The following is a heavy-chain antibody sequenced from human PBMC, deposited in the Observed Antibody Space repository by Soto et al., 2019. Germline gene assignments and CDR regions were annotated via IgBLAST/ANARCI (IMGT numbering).Heavy chain of an antibody. J-gene: IGHJ5*02. Sequence: GGSLRLSCAASGFTFSDYYMSWIRQAPGKGLEWVSYISSSGASIYYADSVKGRLTISRDNAENSLSLQMNSLRAEDTAVYYCVRGGWSSSGGIAASWGQGTLVTVSS. CDR1: GFTFSDYY. CDR2: ISSSGASI. V-gene: IGHV3-11*01. D-gene: IGHD6-13*01. CDR3: VRGGWSSSGGIAAS.